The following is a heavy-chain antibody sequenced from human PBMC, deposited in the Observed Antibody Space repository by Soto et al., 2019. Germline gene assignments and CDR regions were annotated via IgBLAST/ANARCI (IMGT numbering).Heavy chain of an antibody. V-gene: IGHV3-30*18. Sequence: QVQLVESGGGVVQPGRSLRLSCAASGFTFGSYGIHWVRQAPGKGLEWVAAISFDGGNQYYADSVKGRFSISRDDYKNTVSLQMKSLRADDTALYRCAKDLVGGNWPSYYYGMDVWGHGTTVTVSS. CDR2: ISFDGGNQ. CDR3: AKDLVGGNWPSYYYGMDV. CDR1: GFTFGSYG. D-gene: IGHD2-15*01. J-gene: IGHJ6*02.